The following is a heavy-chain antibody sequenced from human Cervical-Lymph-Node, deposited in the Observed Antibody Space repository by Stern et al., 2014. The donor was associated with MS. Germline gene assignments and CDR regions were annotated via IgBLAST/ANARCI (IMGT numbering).Heavy chain of an antibody. J-gene: IGHJ4*02. CDR3: ARRGDGYMGIDY. CDR2: IYPGDSET. D-gene: IGHD5-24*01. Sequence: EVQLVQSGAEVKKPGESLRISCEVSGYRFTNNWIGWGRQMPGKGLEWMGIIYPGDSETRYSPSFQGQVTILDDKSNTTAFRQWSSLKASDTAIYYCARRGDGYMGIDYWGQGTLVTVSS. CDR1: GYRFTNNW. V-gene: IGHV5-51*03.